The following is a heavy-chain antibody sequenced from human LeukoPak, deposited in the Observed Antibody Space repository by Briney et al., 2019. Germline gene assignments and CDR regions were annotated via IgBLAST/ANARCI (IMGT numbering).Heavy chain of an antibody. CDR1: GFTFSNYY. J-gene: IGHJ4*02. CDR2: ISSSGSTI. V-gene: IGHV3-11*01. Sequence: GGSLRLSCAASGFTFSNYYMSWIRQAPGKGLEWVSYISSSGSTIYYADSVKGRFTISRDNAKNSLYLQMNSLRAEDTAVYYCARRAPTIVTPLDYWGQGTLVTVSS. D-gene: IGHD2-21*01. CDR3: ARRAPTIVTPLDY.